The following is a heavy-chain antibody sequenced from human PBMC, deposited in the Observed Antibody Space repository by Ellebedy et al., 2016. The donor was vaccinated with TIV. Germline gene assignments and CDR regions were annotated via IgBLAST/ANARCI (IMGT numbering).Heavy chain of an antibody. CDR2: IYPGDSETIT. J-gene: IGHJ4*02. D-gene: IGHD1-1*01. V-gene: IGHV5-51*01. CDR3: ARQGERPFDF. Sequence: GESLKISCKGSGYSFTTYWIGWVRQMPEKGLEWMGIIYPGDSETITRYSPSFQGQVTISVDNSINTAYLQWISLKASDTAMYYCARQGERPFDFWGQGTLVTVSS. CDR1: GYSFTTYW.